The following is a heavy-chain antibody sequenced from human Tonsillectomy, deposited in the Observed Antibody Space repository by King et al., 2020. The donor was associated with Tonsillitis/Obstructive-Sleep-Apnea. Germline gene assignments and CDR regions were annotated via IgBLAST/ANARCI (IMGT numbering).Heavy chain of an antibody. CDR1: GYSFYNYW. D-gene: IGHD3-10*01. Sequence: VQLVESGAEVKKPGESLKISCQGSGYSFYNYWIGWVRQMPGKGLEWMGIIYPGDSDTRYSPSFQGQVTISADKSISTAYLQWSSLKASDTAIYYCARCFYYGSGSYYMAASDIWGQGTMVIVSS. V-gene: IGHV5-51*01. CDR3: ARCFYYGSGSYYMAASDI. CDR2: IYPGDSDT. J-gene: IGHJ3*02.